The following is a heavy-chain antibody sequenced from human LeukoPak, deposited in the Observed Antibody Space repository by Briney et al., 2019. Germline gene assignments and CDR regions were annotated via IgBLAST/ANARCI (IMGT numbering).Heavy chain of an antibody. CDR1: GGSISSYY. CDR3: ARVRAYYFDY. CDR2: IYYSGST. J-gene: IGHJ4*02. V-gene: IGHV4-59*01. Sequence: PSETLSLTCTVSGGSISSYYWSWIRQPPGKGLEWIGYIYYSGSTNYNPSLKSRVTISLDTSKNQFSLRLNSMTAADTAVYYCARVRAYYFDYWGQGTLVTVSS.